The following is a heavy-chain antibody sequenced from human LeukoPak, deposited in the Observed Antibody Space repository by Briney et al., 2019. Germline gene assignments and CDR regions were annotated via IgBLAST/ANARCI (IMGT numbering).Heavy chain of an antibody. CDR3: ARQFRSGGSCYPLFDY. CDR2: IYPGDSDT. Sequence: GESLKISCKGSGYSFTSYWIGWVRQMPGKGQEWVGIIYPGDSDTRYRPSFQGQVTISADKSISTAYLQWSSLKASDTAMYYCARQFRSGGSCYPLFDYWGQGTLVTVSS. V-gene: IGHV5-51*01. D-gene: IGHD2-15*01. CDR1: GYSFTSYW. J-gene: IGHJ4*02.